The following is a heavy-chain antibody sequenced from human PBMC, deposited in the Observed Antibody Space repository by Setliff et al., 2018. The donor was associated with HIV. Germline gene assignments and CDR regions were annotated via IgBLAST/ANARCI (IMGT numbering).Heavy chain of an antibody. J-gene: IGHJ5*02. Sequence: GGSLRLSCAASGFAFSTYAMSWVRQAPGKGLEWVSAISDSGGGTYYADSVKGRFTVSRDNSKYTLYLQMNSLRVEDTAVCYCAKDKGSSGWSAWGQGTLVTVSS. CDR1: GFAFSTYA. CDR3: AKDKGSSGWSA. CDR2: ISDSGGGT. D-gene: IGHD6-19*01. V-gene: IGHV3-23*01.